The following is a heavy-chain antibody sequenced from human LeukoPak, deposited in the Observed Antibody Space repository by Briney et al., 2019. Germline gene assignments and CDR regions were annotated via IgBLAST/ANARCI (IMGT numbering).Heavy chain of an antibody. CDR2: INPNSGGT. V-gene: IGHV1-2*02. Sequence: ASVKVSCKASGYTFTGYYMHWVRQAPGQGLEWMGWINPNSGGTNYAQKFQGRVTMTRDTSISTAYMELSRLRSDDTAVYYCARDGGLLWFGNHNYDYWGQGTLVTVSS. CDR3: ARDGGLLWFGNHNYDY. D-gene: IGHD3-10*01. CDR1: GYTFTGYY. J-gene: IGHJ4*02.